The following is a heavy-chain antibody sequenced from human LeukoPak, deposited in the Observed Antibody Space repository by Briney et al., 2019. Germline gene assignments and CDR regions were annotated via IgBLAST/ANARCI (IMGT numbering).Heavy chain of an antibody. CDR3: AKGVVDPLYYFDY. Sequence: PSQTLSLTCTVSGGSISSGSYYWSWIRQPAGKGLEWIGRIYHSGSTYYNPSLKSRVTISVDTSKNQFSLKLSSVTAADTAVYYCAKGVVDPLYYFDYWGQGTLVTVSS. CDR1: GGSISSGSYY. CDR2: IYHSGST. V-gene: IGHV4-61*02. J-gene: IGHJ4*02. D-gene: IGHD3-22*01.